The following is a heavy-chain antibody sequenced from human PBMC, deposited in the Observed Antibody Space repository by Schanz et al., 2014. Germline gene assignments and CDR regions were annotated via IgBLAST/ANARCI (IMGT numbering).Heavy chain of an antibody. J-gene: IGHJ4*02. V-gene: IGHV3-48*01. CDR1: GFGFSSYS. D-gene: IGHD6-13*01. Sequence: EVQLVQSGGGLVQPGGSLRLSCAASGFGFSSYSMNWVRQAPGKGLEWVSYTGPYGKTIYYADSVKGRFTLYRDNAKDSLFLQMDSLRADDTAVYYCARDYGSWAIDYWGRGTLVSVSS. CDR3: ARDYGSWAIDY. CDR2: TGPYGKTI.